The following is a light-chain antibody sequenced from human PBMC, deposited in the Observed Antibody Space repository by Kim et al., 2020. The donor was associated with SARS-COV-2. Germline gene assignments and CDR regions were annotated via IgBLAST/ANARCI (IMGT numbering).Light chain of an antibody. J-gene: IGLJ1*01. CDR1: NIGTYN. Sequence: SVALGQTASITCGGNNIGTYNVHWYQLKPGQAPVMVIYRDDNRPSGIPERFSGSNSGHTATLTIRRAQSGDEAEYYCQVWTSTTAVFGTGTKVTVL. CDR2: RDD. V-gene: IGLV3-9*01. CDR3: QVWTSTTAV.